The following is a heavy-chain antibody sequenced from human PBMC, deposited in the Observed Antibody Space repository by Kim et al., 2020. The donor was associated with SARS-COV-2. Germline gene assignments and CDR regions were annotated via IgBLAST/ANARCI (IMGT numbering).Heavy chain of an antibody. D-gene: IGHD5-18*01. CDR1: GFTFSDYY. CDR3: ARDRSRYSYGPRGDY. V-gene: IGHV3-11*01. J-gene: IGHJ4*02. Sequence: GGSLRLSCAASGFTFSDYYMSWIRQAPGKGLEWVSYISSSGSTIYYADSVKGRFTISRDNAKNSLYLQMNSLRAEDTAVYYCARDRSRYSYGPRGDYWGQGTLVTVSS. CDR2: ISSSGSTI.